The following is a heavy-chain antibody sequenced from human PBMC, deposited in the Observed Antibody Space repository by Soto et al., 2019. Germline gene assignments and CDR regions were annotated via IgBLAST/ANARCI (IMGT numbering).Heavy chain of an antibody. V-gene: IGHV3-15*01. CDR1: GFMFSSAR. CDR2: IKSKRDGGAR. J-gene: IGHJ4*02. D-gene: IGHD1-1*01. Sequence: EVQVVESGGDLVKPGGSLRLSCVTSGFMFSSARMNWVRQAPGKGLEWVGRIKSKRDGGARDYAEPVKGRFSISRDDSKNTVFLQMNSLRAEDTAVYYCVEGWNDFWGQGTLVTVSS. CDR3: VEGWNDF.